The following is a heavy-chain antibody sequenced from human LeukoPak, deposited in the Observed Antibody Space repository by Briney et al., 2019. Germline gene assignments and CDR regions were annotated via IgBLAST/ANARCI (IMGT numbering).Heavy chain of an antibody. Sequence: GGSLRLSCAASGFTFSNYWMHWVRQAPGKGLVWVSRINIDGSSTNNADSVKGRFTISRDNAKNTLYLQMNSLRAEDTAVYYCAKDKRRGWELLGHHYWGQGTLVTVSS. V-gene: IGHV3-74*01. J-gene: IGHJ4*02. CDR3: AKDKRRGWELLGHHY. CDR2: INIDGSST. D-gene: IGHD1-26*01. CDR1: GFTFSNYW.